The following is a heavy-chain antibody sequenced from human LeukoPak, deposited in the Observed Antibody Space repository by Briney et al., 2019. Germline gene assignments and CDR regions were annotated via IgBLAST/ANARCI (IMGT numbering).Heavy chain of an antibody. CDR3: ARDRSAWFNAFDI. V-gene: IGHV3-21*01. CDR2: ISSSSSYI. D-gene: IGHD3-10*01. Sequence: GGSLRLSCAASGFTFSTYSMNWVRQAPGKGLEWVSSISSSSSYIYYADSVKGRFTISRDNAKNSLYLQMNSLRAEDTAVYYCARDRSAWFNAFDIWGQGTMVTVSS. J-gene: IGHJ3*02. CDR1: GFTFSTYS.